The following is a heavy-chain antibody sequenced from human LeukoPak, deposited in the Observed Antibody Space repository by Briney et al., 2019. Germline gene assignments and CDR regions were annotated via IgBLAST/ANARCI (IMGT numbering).Heavy chain of an antibody. CDR3: ARISSVWLKDYYYYMDV. CDR2: INHSGST. V-gene: IGHV4-34*01. Sequence: SETLSLTCAVYGGSFSGYYWSWIRQPPGKGLEWIGEINHSGSTNYNPSLKSRVTISVDTSKNQFSLKLTSLTAADTAVYYCARISSVWLKDYYYYMDVWGKGTTVTVSS. J-gene: IGHJ6*03. CDR1: GGSFSGYY. D-gene: IGHD6-19*01.